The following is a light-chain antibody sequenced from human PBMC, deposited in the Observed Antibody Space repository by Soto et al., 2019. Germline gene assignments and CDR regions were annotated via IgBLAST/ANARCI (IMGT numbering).Light chain of an antibody. V-gene: IGKV4-1*01. CDR1: QSVFYSSNNKNY. Sequence: DIVLTQSPDSLAVSLGERAAINCKSSQSVFYSSNNKNYLAWYQQEPGQPPKLLVYWASTRESGVPDRFSGSGSGTDFTLTIRSLQAEDVAVYFCQQYYSRPLTFGGGTKVDIK. J-gene: IGKJ4*01. CDR3: QQYYSRPLT. CDR2: WAS.